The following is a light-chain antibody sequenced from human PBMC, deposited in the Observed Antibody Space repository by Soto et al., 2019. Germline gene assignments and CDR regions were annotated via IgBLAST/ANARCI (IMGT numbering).Light chain of an antibody. Sequence: EIVLTQSPATLSLAPGERATLSCMASQSVSSYLAWYQQKPGQAPRLLIYGASTRDTVIPARFIGSGSGTAVALPIGGLEHEGFAVYYCRQRGKWPRTFGQETKLEIK. CDR1: QSVSSY. CDR3: RQRGKWPRT. J-gene: IGKJ2*01. CDR2: GAS. V-gene: IGKV3-11*01.